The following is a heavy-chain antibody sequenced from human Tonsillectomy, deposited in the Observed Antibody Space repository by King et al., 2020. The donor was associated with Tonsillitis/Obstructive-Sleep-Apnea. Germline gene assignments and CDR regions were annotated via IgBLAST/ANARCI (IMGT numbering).Heavy chain of an antibody. D-gene: IGHD3-10*01. Sequence: VQLQQWGAGLLKPSETLSLTCAVYGGSFSGYYWSWIRQPPGKGLEWIGEINHSGSTNYNPSLKSRVTISVDTSKNQFSLKLSSVTAADTAVYYCARLPGGSGSHKPLPFDYWGQGTLVTVSS. J-gene: IGHJ4*02. V-gene: IGHV4-34*01. CDR1: GGSFSGYY. CDR3: ARLPGGSGSHKPLPFDY. CDR2: INHSGST.